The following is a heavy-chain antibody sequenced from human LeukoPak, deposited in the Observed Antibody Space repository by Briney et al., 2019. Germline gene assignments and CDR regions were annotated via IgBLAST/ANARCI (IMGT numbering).Heavy chain of an antibody. CDR3: ARTGYSYAQQIFDY. CDR2: INHSGST. J-gene: IGHJ4*02. D-gene: IGHD5-18*01. CDR1: GGSISSGGYS. Sequence: SSETLSLTCAVSGGSISSGGYSWSWIRQPPGKGLEWIGEINHSGSTNYNPSLKSRVTISVDKSKNQFSLKLSSVTAADTAVYYCARTGYSYAQQIFDYWGQGTLVTVSS. V-gene: IGHV4-30-2*01.